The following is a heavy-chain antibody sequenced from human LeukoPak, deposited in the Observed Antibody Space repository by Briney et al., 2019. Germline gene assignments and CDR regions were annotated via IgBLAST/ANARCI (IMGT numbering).Heavy chain of an antibody. J-gene: IGHJ4*02. D-gene: IGHD3-22*01. CDR1: GFTFSSYA. CDR2: ISGSGGST. CDR3: AKDFWEGDTMIVVVITTPIFDY. V-gene: IGHV3-23*01. Sequence: GGSLRLSCAASGFTFSSYAMSWVRQAPGKGLEWVSAISGSGGSTYYADSVKGRFTISRDNSKNTLYLQMNSLSAEDTAVYYCAKDFWEGDTMIVVVITTPIFDYWGQGTLVTVSS.